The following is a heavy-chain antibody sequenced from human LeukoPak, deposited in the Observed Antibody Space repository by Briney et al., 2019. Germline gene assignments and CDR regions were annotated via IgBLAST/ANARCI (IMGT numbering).Heavy chain of an antibody. J-gene: IGHJ5*02. D-gene: IGHD2-2*01. CDR3: AREVDAAAAYNWFDP. V-gene: IGHV4-39*07. Sequence: SETLSLTCTVSGGSISSGSYYWVWIRQPPGKGLEWIGTIYYSGTTYYNPSLKSRVTISVDTSKNQFSLRLSSVTAADTAVYYCAREVDAAAAYNWFDPWGQGTLVTVSS. CDR2: IYYSGTT. CDR1: GGSISSGSYY.